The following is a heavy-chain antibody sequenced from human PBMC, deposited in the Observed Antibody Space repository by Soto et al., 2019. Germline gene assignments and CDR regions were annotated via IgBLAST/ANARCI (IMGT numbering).Heavy chain of an antibody. Sequence: VGSLRLSCAASGFTFSNTWMHWVRQAPGKGLVWVSHINSDGTTTTYADSVKGRFTISRDNAKNTVHLQMNSLRAEDTAVYYCATDGSYAQHVWGQGTTVTVSS. CDR1: GFTFSNTW. J-gene: IGHJ6*02. V-gene: IGHV3-74*01. CDR2: INSDGTTT. CDR3: ATDGSYAQHV. D-gene: IGHD2-2*01.